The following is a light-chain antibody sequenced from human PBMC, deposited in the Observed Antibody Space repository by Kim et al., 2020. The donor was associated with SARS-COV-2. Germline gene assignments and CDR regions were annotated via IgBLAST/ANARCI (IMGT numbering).Light chain of an antibody. Sequence: SLSPGERATRSCRASQSVSSYLACYQQKPGQAPRLLIYDASNRATGIPARFSGSGSGTDFTLTISSLEPEDFAVYYCQQRSNWPSFGGGTKVDIK. CDR3: QQRSNWPS. V-gene: IGKV3-11*01. J-gene: IGKJ4*01. CDR2: DAS. CDR1: QSVSSY.